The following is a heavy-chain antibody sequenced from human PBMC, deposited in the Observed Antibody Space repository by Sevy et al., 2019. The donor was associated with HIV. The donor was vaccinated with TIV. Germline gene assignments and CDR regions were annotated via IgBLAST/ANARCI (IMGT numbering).Heavy chain of an antibody. Sequence: SETLSLTCTVXXXXISSGXYXWTWIRQHPGKGLEWIGYIHYSGTTYYNPSLNSRLTISVDTSKNEFSLKLNSVTAADTAMYXGAXXXXYDTSGFXXYFXLXGRGTLVTVSS. J-gene: IGHJ2*01. CDR2: IHYSGTT. V-gene: IGHV4-31*03. D-gene: IGHD3-22*01. CDR1: XXXISSGXYX. CDR3: AXXXXYDTSGFXXYFXL.